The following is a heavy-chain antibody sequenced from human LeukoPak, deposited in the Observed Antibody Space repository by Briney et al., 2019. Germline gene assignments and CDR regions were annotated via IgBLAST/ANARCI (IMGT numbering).Heavy chain of an antibody. D-gene: IGHD6-13*01. V-gene: IGHV4-59*01. CDR3: ARTAAGTPLFDY. CDR1: GGSISSYY. J-gene: IGHJ4*02. Sequence: SETLSLTCTVSGGSISSYYWSWIRQPPGKGLEWIGYIYYSGSTNYNPSLKSRVTISVDTSKNQFSLKLSSATAADTAVYYCARTAAGTPLFDYWGQGTLVTVSS. CDR2: IYYSGST.